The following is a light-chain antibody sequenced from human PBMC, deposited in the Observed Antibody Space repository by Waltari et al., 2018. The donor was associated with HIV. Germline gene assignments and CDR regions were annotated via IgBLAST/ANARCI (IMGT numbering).Light chain of an antibody. CDR3: QQYGSYNT. Sequence: DIPLTQSPSTLSASVGDRVTITCHARQSIGDLLAWYQQKPGKAPNLLIYKASTLQSGVTSRFSGSGSGTEFTLTISSLQPDDFATYYCQQYGSYNTFGQGTNLEIE. CDR1: QSIGDL. J-gene: IGKJ2*01. V-gene: IGKV1-5*03. CDR2: KAS.